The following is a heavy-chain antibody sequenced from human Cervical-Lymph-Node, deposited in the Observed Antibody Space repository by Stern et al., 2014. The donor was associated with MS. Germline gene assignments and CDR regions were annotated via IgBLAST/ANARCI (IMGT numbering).Heavy chain of an antibody. CDR3: ARVAYDFWSGYYPFDY. D-gene: IGHD3-3*01. V-gene: IGHV4-31*03. CDR1: GGSISSGGYY. Sequence: VQLVESGPGLVKPSQTLSLTCTVSGGSISSGGYYWSWIRQPPGKGLEWIGYIYYSGSTYYNPSLKSRVTISVDTSKNQFSLKLSSVTAADTAVYYCARVAYDFWSGYYPFDYWGQGTLVTVSS. CDR2: IYYSGST. J-gene: IGHJ4*02.